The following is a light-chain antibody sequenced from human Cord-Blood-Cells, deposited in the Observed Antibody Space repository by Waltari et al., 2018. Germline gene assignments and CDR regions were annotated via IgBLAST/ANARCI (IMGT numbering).Light chain of an antibody. CDR1: SSDVGGYTY. CDR3: SSYTSSSTLYV. V-gene: IGLV2-14*01. Sequence: QSALTKPASVSGSPGQSITISCTGTSSDVGGYTYVSWYQQHPGKAPKLMIYDVSNRPSGVSNRFSGSKSGNTASLTISGLQAEDEADYYCSSYTSSSTLYVFGTGTKVTVL. J-gene: IGLJ1*01. CDR2: DVS.